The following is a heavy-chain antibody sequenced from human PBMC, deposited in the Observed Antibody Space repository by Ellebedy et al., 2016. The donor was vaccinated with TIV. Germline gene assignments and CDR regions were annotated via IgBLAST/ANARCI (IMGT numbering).Heavy chain of an antibody. D-gene: IGHD1-1*01. CDR1: EYAFTNFL. V-gene: IGHV1-46*01. CDR3: ATERSATYFFDY. J-gene: IGHJ4*02. Sequence: AASVKVSCKASEYAFTNFLIHWVRQAPAQGLEWMGIINPGSGYTGYAQKFQDRVTMTRDTSTNTVYMVLGSLRSDDTAVYYCATERSATYFFDYWGQGTLVTVSS. CDR2: INPGSGYT.